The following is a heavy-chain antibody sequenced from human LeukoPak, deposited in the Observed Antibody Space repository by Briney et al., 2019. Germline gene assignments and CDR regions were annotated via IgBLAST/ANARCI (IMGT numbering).Heavy chain of an antibody. J-gene: IGHJ5*02. D-gene: IGHD2-15*01. V-gene: IGHV3-73*01. Sequence: GGSLKLSCAASGFTFSGSPMHWVRQASGKGLEWVGRIKSNTTSYATAYAASVKGRFTISRDDSKNTAYLQMNSLRTEDTAVYYCTRQSIDLDCSATYCSNWFDPWGQGTLVTVSS. CDR1: GFTFSGSP. CDR3: TRQSIDLDCSATYCSNWFDP. CDR2: IKSNTTSYAT.